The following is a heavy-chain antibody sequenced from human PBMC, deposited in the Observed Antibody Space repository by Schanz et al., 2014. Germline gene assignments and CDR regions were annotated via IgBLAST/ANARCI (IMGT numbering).Heavy chain of an antibody. D-gene: IGHD3-10*01. CDR3: AKDFTGSGIFFNS. CDR1: GFIFNDYY. Sequence: QVQLVESGGGLVKPGGSLRLSCAASGFIFNDYYMNWIRQAPGKGLEWLSYISRDGTTSYYADSVKGRFTISRDNAKNSLYLEMTSLRGEDTAVYYCAKDFTGSGIFFNSWGQGTLVSVSS. CDR2: ISRDGTTS. J-gene: IGHJ5*01. V-gene: IGHV3-11*01.